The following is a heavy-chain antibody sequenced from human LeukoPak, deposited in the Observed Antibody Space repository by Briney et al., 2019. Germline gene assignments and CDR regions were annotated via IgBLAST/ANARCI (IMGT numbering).Heavy chain of an antibody. Sequence: PSETLSLTCTVSGYSISSGYYWGWIRQPPGKGLEWIGSIYHSGSTYYNPSLKSRVTISVDTSKNQFSLKLSSVTAADTAVYYCARGEYYYDSSGYTFDYWGQGTLVTVSS. J-gene: IGHJ4*02. D-gene: IGHD3-22*01. CDR2: IYHSGST. CDR1: GYSISSGYY. V-gene: IGHV4-38-2*02. CDR3: ARGEYYYDSSGYTFDY.